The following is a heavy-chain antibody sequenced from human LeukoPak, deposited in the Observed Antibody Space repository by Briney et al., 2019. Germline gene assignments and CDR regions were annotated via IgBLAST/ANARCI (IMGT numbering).Heavy chain of an antibody. Sequence: SVKVSCEASGGTFSSYAISWVRQAPGQGLEWMGRIIPIFGTANYAQKFQGRVTITTDESTSTAYMELSSLRSEDTAVYYCARDLVGVVVPAAMENDAFDIWGQGTMVTVSS. CDR1: GGTFSSYA. J-gene: IGHJ3*02. CDR3: ARDLVGVVVPAAMENDAFDI. D-gene: IGHD2-2*01. V-gene: IGHV1-69*05. CDR2: IIPIFGTA.